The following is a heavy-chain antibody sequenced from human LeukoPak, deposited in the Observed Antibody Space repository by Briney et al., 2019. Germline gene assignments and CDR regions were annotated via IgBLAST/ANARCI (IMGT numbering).Heavy chain of an antibody. D-gene: IGHD1-26*01. Sequence: SGTLSLTCDVSGGSIMTTNWWSWVRQPPNKGLEWIGEVQLSGATNYNPSLESRVTMSIDTSKNHLSLELTSVTAADTAMYYCTREGGAFSPFGFWGQGTLVTVSS. CDR1: GGSIMTTNW. CDR2: VQLSGAT. J-gene: IGHJ4*02. V-gene: IGHV4-4*02. CDR3: TREGGAFSPFGF.